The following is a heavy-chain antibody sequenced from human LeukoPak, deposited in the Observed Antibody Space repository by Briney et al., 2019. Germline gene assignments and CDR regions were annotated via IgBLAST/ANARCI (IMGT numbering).Heavy chain of an antibody. D-gene: IGHD4-17*01. V-gene: IGHV1-69*13. CDR2: IIPIFGTA. CDR3: ARGRILSVDYGSYYNYYYMDV. Sequence: ASVKVSCKASGGTFSSYAISWVRQAPGHGLEWMGGIIPIFGTANYAQKFQGRVTITADESTSTAYMELSSLRSEDTAVYYCARGRILSVDYGSYYNYYYMDVWGKGTTVTISS. CDR1: GGTFSSYA. J-gene: IGHJ6*03.